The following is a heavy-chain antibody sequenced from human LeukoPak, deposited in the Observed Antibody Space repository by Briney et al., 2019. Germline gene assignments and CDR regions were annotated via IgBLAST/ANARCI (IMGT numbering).Heavy chain of an antibody. CDR2: IYTPGST. CDR1: GGSISSYH. CDR3: ARHVSYYGSGSYYNR. J-gene: IGHJ4*02. D-gene: IGHD3-10*01. Sequence: SETLSLTCTVSGGSISSYHWSWIRQPAGKGLEWIGHIYTPGSTKYNPSLKSRVTMSIDKSKNQFPLKLSSVTAADTAVYYCARHVSYYGSGSYYNRWGQGTLVTVSS. V-gene: IGHV4-4*07.